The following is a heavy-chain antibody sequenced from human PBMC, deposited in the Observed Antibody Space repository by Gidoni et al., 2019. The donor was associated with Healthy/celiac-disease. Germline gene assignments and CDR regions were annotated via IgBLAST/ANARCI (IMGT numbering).Heavy chain of an antibody. J-gene: IGHJ4*02. CDR1: GGSFSGYY. Sequence: QAQLQQWGAGLLTPSETLSLTCAVYGGSFSGYYRSWIRQPPGKGLEWIGEINHSGSTNYNPSLKSRVTISVDTSKNQFSLKLSSVTAADTAVYYCARGHRDGYNFIARVAYYFDYWGQGTLVTVSS. D-gene: IGHD5-12*01. CDR3: ARGHRDGYNFIARVAYYFDY. CDR2: INHSGST. V-gene: IGHV4-34*01.